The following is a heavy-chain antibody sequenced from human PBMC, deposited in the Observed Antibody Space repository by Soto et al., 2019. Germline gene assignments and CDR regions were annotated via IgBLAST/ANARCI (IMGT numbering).Heavy chain of an antibody. V-gene: IGHV1-8*01. Sequence: QVQLVQSGAEVRKPGASVKVSCEASGYTFTSYDIYWVRQATGQGLEWMGWMNPNTGNSGYAQKFQGRVTVTSDTSIYTVHMELSSLRSEDTAVYYCARRAETNGWNGFGADKYYFDFWGQGTLVTVSS. CDR2: MNPNTGNS. CDR3: ARRAETNGWNGFGADKYYFDF. J-gene: IGHJ4*02. CDR1: GYTFTSYD. D-gene: IGHD1-1*01.